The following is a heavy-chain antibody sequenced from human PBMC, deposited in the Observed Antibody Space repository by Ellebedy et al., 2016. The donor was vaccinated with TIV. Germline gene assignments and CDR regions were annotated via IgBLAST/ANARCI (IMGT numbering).Heavy chain of an antibody. Sequence: GESLKISXAASGFTFSSYGMHWVRQAPGKGLEWVAVIWYDGSNKYYADSVKGRFTISRDNSKNTLYLQMNSLKTEDTAVYYCTTGVGWGQGTLVTVSS. CDR1: GFTFSSYG. CDR3: TTGVG. V-gene: IGHV3-33*01. J-gene: IGHJ4*02. D-gene: IGHD1-26*01. CDR2: IWYDGSNK.